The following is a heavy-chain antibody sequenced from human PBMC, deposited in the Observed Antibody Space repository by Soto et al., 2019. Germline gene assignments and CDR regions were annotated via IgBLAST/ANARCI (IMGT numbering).Heavy chain of an antibody. Sequence: SETLSLTCTVSGGSISTDSHYWGWIRQPPGKGLEWIGSVYYAGSTYKNPSLHSRVTISVDTSKNHFSLKLNSVTAADTAVYYCAREIATTGLYYFDYWGQGTLVTVSS. D-gene: IGHD6-13*01. CDR3: AREIATTGLYYFDY. CDR1: GGSISTDSHY. V-gene: IGHV4-39*02. CDR2: VYYAGST. J-gene: IGHJ4*02.